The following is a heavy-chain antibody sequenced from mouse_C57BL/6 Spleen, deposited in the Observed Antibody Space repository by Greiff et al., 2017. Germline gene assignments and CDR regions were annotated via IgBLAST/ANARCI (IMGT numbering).Heavy chain of an antibody. CDR3: ARGDGYYEDY. D-gene: IGHD2-3*01. Sequence: EVKLVESGPELVKPGASVKMSCKASGYTFTDYNMHWVKQSHGKSLEWIGYINPNNGGTSYNQKFKGKATLTVNKSSSTAYMELRSLTSEDSAVYYCARGDGYYEDYWGQGTTLTVSS. V-gene: IGHV1-22*01. CDR1: GYTFTDYN. CDR2: INPNNGGT. J-gene: IGHJ2*01.